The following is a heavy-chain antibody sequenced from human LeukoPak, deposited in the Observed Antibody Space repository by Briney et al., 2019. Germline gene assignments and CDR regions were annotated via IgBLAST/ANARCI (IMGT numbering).Heavy chain of an antibody. CDR1: GFTFSGYE. Sequence: QPGGSLRLSCAASGFTFSGYEMNWVRQGPGKGLEWVSYISTSGSTIYYADSVKGRFTISRDNAKNSLYLQMNSLRAEDTAVYYCARDYSFDFVVESDAFDIWGQGTMVTVSS. CDR3: ARDYSFDFVVESDAFDI. J-gene: IGHJ3*02. D-gene: IGHD2-21*01. V-gene: IGHV3-48*03. CDR2: ISTSGSTI.